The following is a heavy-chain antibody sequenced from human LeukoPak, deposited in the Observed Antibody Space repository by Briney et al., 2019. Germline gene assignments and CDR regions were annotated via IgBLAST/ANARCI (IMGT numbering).Heavy chain of an antibody. J-gene: IGHJ6*02. CDR1: GFTFSSYS. Sequence: GGSLRLSCAASGFTFSSYSMNWVRQAPGKGLEWVSSISSGSTYIYYADSVKGRFTISRDNAKNSLYLQMNSLRAEDSAVYYCARDGSMDVWGQGTTVTVYS. V-gene: IGHV3-21*01. D-gene: IGHD1-26*01. CDR3: ARDGSMDV. CDR2: ISSGSTYI.